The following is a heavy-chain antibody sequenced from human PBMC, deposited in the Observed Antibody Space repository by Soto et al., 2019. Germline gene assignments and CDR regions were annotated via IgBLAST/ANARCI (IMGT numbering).Heavy chain of an antibody. CDR2: ISAYNGNT. J-gene: IGHJ5*02. V-gene: IGHV1-18*01. D-gene: IGHD2-2*01. Sequence: ASVKVSCKASGYTFTSYGISWVRQAPGQGLEWMGWISAYNGNTNYAQKLQGRVTMTTDTSTSTAYMELRSLRSDDTAVYYCARVYQHLQFGWFDPWGQGTLVTVSS. CDR1: GYTFTSYG. CDR3: ARVYQHLQFGWFDP.